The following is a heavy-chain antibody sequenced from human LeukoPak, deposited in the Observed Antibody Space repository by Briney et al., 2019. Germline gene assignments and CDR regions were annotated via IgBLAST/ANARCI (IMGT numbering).Heavy chain of an antibody. J-gene: IGHJ4*02. CDR1: GYTFTSYD. V-gene: IGHV1-8*01. CDR2: MNPNSGNT. CDR3: ARGLIVVGASAY. D-gene: IGHD3-22*01. Sequence: ASVKVSCKASGYTFTSYDINWVRQATGQGLEWMGWMNPNSGNTVYAQKFQGRVTMTRNTSISTAYMELSSLRSEDTAVYYCARGLIVVGASAYWGQGTLVTVSS.